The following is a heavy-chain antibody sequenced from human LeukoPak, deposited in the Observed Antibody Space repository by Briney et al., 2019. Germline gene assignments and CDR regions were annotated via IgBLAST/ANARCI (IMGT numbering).Heavy chain of an antibody. CDR1: GYSFTSYW. D-gene: IGHD6-19*01. CDR2: IYPGDSDT. V-gene: IGHV5-51*01. J-gene: IGHJ6*02. CDR3: ARLGSSGWYKDFYYYYGMDV. Sequence: GESLKISCKGSGYSFTSYWIGWVRQMPGKGLEWMGIIYPGDSDTRYSPSFQGQVTISADKSISTAYLQWSSLKASDTAMCYCARLGSSGWYKDFYYYYGMDVWGQGTTVTVSS.